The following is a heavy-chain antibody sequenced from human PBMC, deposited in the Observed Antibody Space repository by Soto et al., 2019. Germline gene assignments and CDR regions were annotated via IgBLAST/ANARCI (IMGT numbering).Heavy chain of an antibody. CDR2: ISSSSSYT. J-gene: IGHJ4*02. CDR3: ARVPYCSSTSCYSYYFDY. V-gene: IGHV3-11*06. D-gene: IGHD2-2*02. Sequence: LRLFCADCGFTFSDYYISWSRQAPGKELEWVSYISSSSSYTNYADSVKGRFTISRDNAKNSLYLQMNSLRAEDTAVYYCARVPYCSSTSCYSYYFDYWGQGTLVTVSS. CDR1: GFTFSDYY.